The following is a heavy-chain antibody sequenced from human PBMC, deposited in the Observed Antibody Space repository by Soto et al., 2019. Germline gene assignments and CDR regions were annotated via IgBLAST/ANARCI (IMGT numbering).Heavy chain of an antibody. CDR3: ARGRIRGYTPGRELLYFDY. V-gene: IGHV4-34*01. J-gene: IGHJ4*02. CDR1: GGSFSGYY. CDR2: INHSGST. Sequence: ETLSLTCAVYGGSFSGYYWSWIRQPPGKGLEWIGEINHSGSTNYNPSLKSRVTISVDTSKNQFSLKLSSVTAADTAVYYCARGRIRGYTPGRELLYFDYWGQGTLVTVSS. D-gene: IGHD5-18*01.